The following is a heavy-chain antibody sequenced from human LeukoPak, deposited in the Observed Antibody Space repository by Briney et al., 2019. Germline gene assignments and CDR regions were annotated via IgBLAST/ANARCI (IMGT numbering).Heavy chain of an antibody. D-gene: IGHD2-15*01. CDR1: GGSISSYY. CDR3: ARDWSGGSCYVAFDI. CDR2: IYYSGST. V-gene: IGHV4-59*01. J-gene: IGHJ3*02. Sequence: SESLSLTCTVYGGSISSYYWSWIRQPPGKGLEWIGYIYYSGSTNYNPSLKSRVTISVDTSKNQFSLRLSSVTAADTAVYYCARDWSGGSCYVAFDIWGQGTMVTVPS.